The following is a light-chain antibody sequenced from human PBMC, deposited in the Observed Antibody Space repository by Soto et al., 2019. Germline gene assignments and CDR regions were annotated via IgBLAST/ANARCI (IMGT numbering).Light chain of an antibody. CDR1: QSLNRD. V-gene: IGKV3-15*01. CDR2: GAS. J-gene: IGKJ1*01. CDR3: QQYNNWPGT. Sequence: IVMTQSPATLSMSTGERATLSCRASQSLNRDLAWYQQKPGQSPRLLIFGASIRATGIPARFSGSGSGTEFTLTIGSLQSEDCALYYCQQYNNWPGTFGQGTKV.